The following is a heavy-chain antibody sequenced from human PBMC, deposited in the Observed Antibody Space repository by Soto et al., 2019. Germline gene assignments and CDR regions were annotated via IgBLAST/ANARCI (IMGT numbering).Heavy chain of an antibody. J-gene: IGHJ4*02. CDR2: ISYDGSNK. Sequence: GGSVRLSCAASGFTFSSYAMHWVRQAPGKGLEWVAVISYDGSNKYYADSVKGRFTISRDNSKNTLYLQMNSLRAEDTAVYYCAKDALITMIVVVINFDYWGQGTLVTVSS. V-gene: IGHV3-30-3*01. CDR1: GFTFSSYA. CDR3: AKDALITMIVVVINFDY. D-gene: IGHD3-22*01.